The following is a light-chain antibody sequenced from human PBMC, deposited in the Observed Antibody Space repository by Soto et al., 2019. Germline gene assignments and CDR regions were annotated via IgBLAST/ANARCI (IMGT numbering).Light chain of an antibody. CDR3: PQYDTSLIT. J-gene: IGKJ5*01. CDR1: QFVSSKS. Sequence: ESGSTQSPGTLSLSPGESATLLCRASQFVSSKSLAWYQQKPGQAPRLLIFDTSTRATGIPDRFSGSGSGTDFTLTITPLEPEDFAVYFCPQYDTSLITSGQGTRPEIK. V-gene: IGKV3-20*01. CDR2: DTS.